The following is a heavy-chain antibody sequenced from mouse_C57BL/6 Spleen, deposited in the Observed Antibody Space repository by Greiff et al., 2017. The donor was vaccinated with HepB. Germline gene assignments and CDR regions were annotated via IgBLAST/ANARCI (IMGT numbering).Heavy chain of an antibody. J-gene: IGHJ2*01. CDR3: TRDGYYTLFDY. CDR2: IDPETGGT. D-gene: IGHD2-3*01. Sequence: VQLQQSGAELVRPGASVTLSCKASGYTFTDYEMHWVKQTPVHGLEWIGAIDPETGGTAYNQKFKGKAILTADKSSSTAYMELRSLTSEDSAVYYCTRDGYYTLFDYWGQGTTVTVSS. V-gene: IGHV1-15*01. CDR1: GYTFTDYE.